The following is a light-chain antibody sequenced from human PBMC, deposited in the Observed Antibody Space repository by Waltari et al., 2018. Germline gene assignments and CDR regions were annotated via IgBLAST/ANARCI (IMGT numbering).Light chain of an antibody. J-gene: IGKJ4*01. Sequence: EVVLTRFLAALSVSQGERVTLPCKASQNIDNNLAWYQQKPGQSPRLLIYGASTRATGVPARFSGSGSGTEFTLTISSLQSEDCAVFYCQQYNRWPPLTFGGGTKVEIK. CDR3: QQYNRWPPLT. CDR1: QNIDNN. V-gene: IGKV3-15*01. CDR2: GAS.